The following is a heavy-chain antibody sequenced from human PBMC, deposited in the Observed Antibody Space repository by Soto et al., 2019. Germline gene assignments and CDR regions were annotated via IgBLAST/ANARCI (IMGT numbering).Heavy chain of an antibody. J-gene: IGHJ4*02. Sequence: HEHLVQSGAEVKRPGASLKFSCKASGYSFTGYYIHWVRQAPGQGLEWMGWINPDSGATNYAQNFQGRVTLTSDTSISTASMDLTSLTSDDTAVYYCARGDYGTGGYPFPYFDYWGQGTLVIVSS. CDR1: GYSFTGYY. CDR2: INPDSGAT. D-gene: IGHD2-8*02. V-gene: IGHV1-2*02. CDR3: ARGDYGTGGYPFPYFDY.